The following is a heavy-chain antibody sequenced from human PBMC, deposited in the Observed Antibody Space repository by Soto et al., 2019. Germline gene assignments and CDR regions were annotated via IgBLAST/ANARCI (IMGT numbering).Heavy chain of an antibody. CDR2: IYYSGST. V-gene: IGHV4-61*08. CDR1: GGSISSGDHY. CDR3: ARSDGRY. Sequence: SETLSLTCTVSGGSISSGDHYWSWIRQPPGKGLEWIGYIYYSGSTNYNPSLKSRVTISVDTSKNQFSLKLSSVTAADTAVYYCARSDGRYWGQGTLVTVSS. J-gene: IGHJ4*02.